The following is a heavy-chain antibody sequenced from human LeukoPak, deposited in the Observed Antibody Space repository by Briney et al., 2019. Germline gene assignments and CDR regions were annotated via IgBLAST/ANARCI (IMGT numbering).Heavy chain of an antibody. Sequence: GGSLRLSCAASGFTFSSYWMHWVRQAPGKGLVWVSRVNSDESTTTYADSVKGRFTISRDNAKNTLYLEMNSLRDEDTAVYYCARGIVVAPAATVDYWGQGTLVTVSS. D-gene: IGHD2-2*01. V-gene: IGHV3-74*01. J-gene: IGHJ4*02. CDR2: VNSDESTT. CDR3: ARGIVVAPAATVDY. CDR1: GFTFSSYW.